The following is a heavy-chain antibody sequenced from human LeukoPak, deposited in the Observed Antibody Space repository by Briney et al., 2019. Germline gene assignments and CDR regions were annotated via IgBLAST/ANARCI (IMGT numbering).Heavy chain of an antibody. CDR3: AREGSGSHPGYY. J-gene: IGHJ4*02. D-gene: IGHD1-26*01. CDR2: IYTTGST. Sequence: SESLSLTCTVSGDSISIGSHFWSWIRQPAGKGLEWIGRIYTTGSTNYNPSLKSRVTISVDTSKNQFSLKLSSVTAADTAVYYCAREGSGSHPGYYWGQGTLVTVSS. CDR1: GDSISIGSHF. V-gene: IGHV4-61*02.